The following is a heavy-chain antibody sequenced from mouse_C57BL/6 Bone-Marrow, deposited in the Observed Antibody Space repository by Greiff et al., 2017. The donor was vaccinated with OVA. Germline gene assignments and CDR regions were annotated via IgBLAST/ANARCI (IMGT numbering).Heavy chain of an antibody. Sequence: QVQLQQSGPELVKPGASVKISCKASGYSFTSYYIHWVKQRPGQGLEWIGWIYPGSGNTKYNEKFKGKATLTADTASSTAYMQLSSLTSEDSAVYYGARSYGSSYLPYWYFDVWGTGTTVTVSS. CDR1: GYSFTSYY. D-gene: IGHD1-1*01. CDR2: IYPGSGNT. CDR3: ARSYGSSYLPYWYFDV. V-gene: IGHV1-66*01. J-gene: IGHJ1*03.